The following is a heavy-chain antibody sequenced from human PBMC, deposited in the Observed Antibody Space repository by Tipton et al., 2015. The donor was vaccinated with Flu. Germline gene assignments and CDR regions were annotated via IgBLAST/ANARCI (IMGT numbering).Heavy chain of an antibody. Sequence: LSLTCTVSGSSLGSTYYWGWIRQPPGKGLEWVANINQDGSEKYSVDSVKGRFTVSRDNARNSLYLQVNSLRVEDTAVYYCATSSGWYYWGQGTLVAVSP. D-gene: IGHD6-19*01. V-gene: IGHV3-7*01. CDR2: INQDGSEK. CDR3: ATSSGWYY. CDR1: GSSLGSTYY. J-gene: IGHJ4*02.